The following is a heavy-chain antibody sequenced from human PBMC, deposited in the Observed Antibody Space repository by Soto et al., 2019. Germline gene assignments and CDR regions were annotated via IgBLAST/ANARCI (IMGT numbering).Heavy chain of an antibody. D-gene: IGHD1-26*01. CDR1: GGTYSSYA. J-gene: IGHJ6*02. V-gene: IGHV1-69*06. CDR2: IIPIFGTA. Sequence: SVKVSCKASGGTYSSYAISWVRQAPGQGPEWMGGIIPIFGTANYAQKFQGRVTITADKSTSTAYMELSSLRSEDTAVYYCAREWAKYYYYGMDVWGQGTTVTVSS. CDR3: AREWAKYYYYGMDV.